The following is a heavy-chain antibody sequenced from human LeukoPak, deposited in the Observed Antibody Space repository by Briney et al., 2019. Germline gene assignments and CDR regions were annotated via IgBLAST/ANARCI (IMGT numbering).Heavy chain of an antibody. CDR1: GFTLSSRW. CDR2: INRDGSEK. J-gene: IGHJ4*02. Sequence: GGSLRLSCVVSGFTLSSRWMMWVRQAPGEGLEWMTNINRDGSEKNYVDSVKGRFTITRDNAENSLYLQMNGLKVEDSAIYYCATYGSWSGYNIAYWGQGTLVTVSS. D-gene: IGHD3-3*01. V-gene: IGHV3-7*03. CDR3: ATYGSWSGYNIAY.